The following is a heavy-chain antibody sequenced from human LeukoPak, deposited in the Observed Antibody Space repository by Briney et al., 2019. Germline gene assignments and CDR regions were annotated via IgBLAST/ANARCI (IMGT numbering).Heavy chain of an antibody. CDR1: GGSISSGDYY. CDR2: IYYSGST. Sequence: SETLSLTCTVSGGSISSGDYYWSWIRQPPGKGLEWIGYIYYSGSTYYNPSLKSRVTISVDTSKNQFSLKLSSVTAAATAVYYCARDRGTAMVLDAFDIWGQGTMVTVSS. V-gene: IGHV4-30-4*08. J-gene: IGHJ3*02. D-gene: IGHD5-18*01. CDR3: ARDRGTAMVLDAFDI.